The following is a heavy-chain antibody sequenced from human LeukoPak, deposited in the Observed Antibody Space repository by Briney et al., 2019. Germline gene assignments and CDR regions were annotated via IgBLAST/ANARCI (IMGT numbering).Heavy chain of an antibody. D-gene: IGHD3-10*01. Sequence: ASVKVSCKASGYTFTSYYMHWVRQAPGQGLEWMGIINPSGGSTSYAQKFQGRVTMTRDTSTSTVYMELSSLRSEDMAVYYCARGVVTMVRGVTFNWFDPWGQGTLVTVSS. J-gene: IGHJ5*02. V-gene: IGHV1-46*01. CDR2: INPSGGST. CDR1: GYTFTSYY. CDR3: ARGVVTMVRGVTFNWFDP.